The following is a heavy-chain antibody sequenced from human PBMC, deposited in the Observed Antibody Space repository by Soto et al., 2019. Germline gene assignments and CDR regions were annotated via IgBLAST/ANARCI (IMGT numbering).Heavy chain of an antibody. CDR2: IKEDGSER. V-gene: IGHV3-7*03. CDR1: GFRVGTYW. Sequence: GGSLRLCCAVSGFRVGTYWMSWVRRAPREGVEWLASIKEDGSERYYLDSVKGRFTISRDNAKDSLSLQMNSLRGEDTAFYYCARDVGPVTIFGEALSGYFDFWGQGTLVTVSS. J-gene: IGHJ4*02. D-gene: IGHD3-3*01. CDR3: ARDVGPVTIFGEALSGYFDF.